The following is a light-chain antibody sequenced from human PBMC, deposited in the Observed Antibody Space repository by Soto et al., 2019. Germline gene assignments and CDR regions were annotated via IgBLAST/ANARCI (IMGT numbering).Light chain of an antibody. CDR3: QQYNSHPWT. V-gene: IGKV1-5*03. J-gene: IGKJ1*01. CDR1: QSISSW. Sequence: DIQMTQSPSTLSASVGDRVTITCRASQSISSWLAWYQQKPGETPKLLMYLVSSLASGVPSRFSGSGSGTEFTLTISSLQPDDFATYYCQQYNSHPWTFGQGTKVEI. CDR2: LVS.